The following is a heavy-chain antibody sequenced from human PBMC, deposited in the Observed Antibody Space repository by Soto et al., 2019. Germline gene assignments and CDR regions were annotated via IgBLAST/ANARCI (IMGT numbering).Heavy chain of an antibody. D-gene: IGHD2-15*01. V-gene: IGHV3-21*01. CDR2: ISSSGYI. Sequence: GGSLRLSCAASGFNFNSYTINWVRQAPGKRLEWLSSISSSGYIFSTDSVRGRFTISRDNAKNSVYLQINSLRAEDTAVYFCARDCSGGSCYHGMDVWGQGTTVTVSS. CDR3: ARDCSGGSCYHGMDV. J-gene: IGHJ6*01. CDR1: GFNFNSYT.